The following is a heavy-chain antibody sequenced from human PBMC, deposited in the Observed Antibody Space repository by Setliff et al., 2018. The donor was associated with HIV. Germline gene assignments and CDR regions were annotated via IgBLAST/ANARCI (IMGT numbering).Heavy chain of an antibody. CDR1: GGSISSSSYY. Sequence: KPSETLSLTCTVSGGSISSSSYYWGWIRQPPGKGLEWIGSIYYSGSTYYNPSLKSRVTISVDTSKNQFSLKLSSVTAADTAVFYCARMSVSAAVYFDSWGQGTLVTVSS. J-gene: IGHJ4*02. CDR2: IYYSGST. V-gene: IGHV4-39*07. D-gene: IGHD6-25*01. CDR3: ARMSVSAAVYFDS.